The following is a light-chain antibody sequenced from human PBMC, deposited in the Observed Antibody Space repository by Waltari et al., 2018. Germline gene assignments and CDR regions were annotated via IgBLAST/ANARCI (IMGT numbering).Light chain of an antibody. Sequence: DIQMTQSPSSLSASVGDRVTITCRASQSVHTYVNWYRQKQGKAPELLIYATSSLQSGVPPRFSGSMSGTVFTLTITSLQPEDFATYYCQQSHSVPSTFGQGTKVEIK. CDR1: QSVHTY. V-gene: IGKV1-39*01. CDR2: ATS. CDR3: QQSHSVPST. J-gene: IGKJ1*01.